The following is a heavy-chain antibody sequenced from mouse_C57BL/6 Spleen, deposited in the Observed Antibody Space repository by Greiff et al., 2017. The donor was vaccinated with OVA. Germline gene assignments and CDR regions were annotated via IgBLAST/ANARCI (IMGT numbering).Heavy chain of an antibody. D-gene: IGHD1-1*01. CDR3: ARDSRITTVVATGHRAWFAY. CDR2: IHPNSGST. V-gene: IGHV1-64*01. CDR1: GYTFTSYW. J-gene: IGHJ3*01. Sequence: QVQLQQPGAELVKPGASVKLSCKASGYTFTSYWMHWVKQRPGQGLEWIGMIHPNSGSTNYNEKFKSKATLTVDKSSSTAYMQLSSLTSEDSAVYYCARDSRITTVVATGHRAWFAYWGQGTLVTVSA.